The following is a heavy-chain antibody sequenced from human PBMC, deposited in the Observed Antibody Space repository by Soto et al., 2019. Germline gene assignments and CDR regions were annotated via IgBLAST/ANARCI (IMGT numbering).Heavy chain of an antibody. V-gene: IGHV3-23*01. D-gene: IGHD3-22*01. J-gene: IGHJ1*01. CDR3: AKDQIVSNPDYYDSSGYFQH. Sequence: GESLKISCAASGFTFSSYAMSWVRQAPGKGLEWVSAISGSGGSTYYADSVKGRFTISRDNSKNTLYLQMNSLRAEDTAVYYCAKDQIVSNPDYYDSSGYFQHWGQGTLVTVSS. CDR1: GFTFSSYA. CDR2: ISGSGGST.